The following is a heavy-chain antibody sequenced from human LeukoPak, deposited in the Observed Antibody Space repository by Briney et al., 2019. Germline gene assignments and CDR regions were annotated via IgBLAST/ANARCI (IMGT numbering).Heavy chain of an antibody. D-gene: IGHD6-13*01. CDR1: GGTFSSYA. V-gene: IGHV1-69*05. CDR2: IIPIFGTA. J-gene: IGHJ4*02. Sequence: SVKVSCKASGGTFSSYAISWVRQAPGQGLEWMGGIIPIFGTANYAQKFQGRVTITTDESTSTAYMELSSLRSENTAVHYCAKGGGSRIFDYWGQGTLVTVSS. CDR3: AKGGGSRIFDY.